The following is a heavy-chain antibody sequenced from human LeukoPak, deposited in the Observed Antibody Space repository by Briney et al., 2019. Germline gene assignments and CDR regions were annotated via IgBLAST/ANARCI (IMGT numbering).Heavy chain of an antibody. D-gene: IGHD2-15*01. Sequence: GGSLRLSCAASGFTFADYAMTWVRQAPGKGLEWVSVIGVRGGSSYYADSAKGRFTISRDNSKSTLYLQMNSLRAEDTAVYYCAQQVGYCSSGSCYFTYWGQGTLVTVSS. CDR2: IGVRGGSS. CDR3: AQQVGYCSSGSCYFTY. J-gene: IGHJ1*01. V-gene: IGHV3-23*01. CDR1: GFTFADYA.